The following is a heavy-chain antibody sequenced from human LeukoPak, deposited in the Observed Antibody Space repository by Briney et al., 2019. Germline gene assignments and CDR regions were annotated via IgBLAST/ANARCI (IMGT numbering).Heavy chain of an antibody. V-gene: IGHV1-69*01. J-gene: IGHJ6*03. CDR2: IIPILGTA. CDR3: AVGDADRYVYYYYYMDV. D-gene: IGHD5-24*01. Sequence: GSSVKVSCKASGGTFSSYAISWVRQAPGQGLEWMGGIIPILGTANYAQKFQGRVTITADESTSTAYMELSSLRSEDTAVYYCAVGDADRYVYYYYYMDVWGKGTTVTVSS. CDR1: GGTFSSYA.